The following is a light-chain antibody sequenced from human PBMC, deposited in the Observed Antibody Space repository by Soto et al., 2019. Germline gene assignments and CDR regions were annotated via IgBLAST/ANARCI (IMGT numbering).Light chain of an antibody. Sequence: EIVMKQSPATLSVSPGERATLSCRASQSVRSNLAWYQQKPGQAPRLLIYGASNRATGIPARFSGSGSGTEFALAISSLQSEAFAVYYCQQHNDWTPVTFGGGTKVEIK. CDR1: QSVRSN. CDR3: QQHNDWTPVT. V-gene: IGKV3-15*01. J-gene: IGKJ4*01. CDR2: GAS.